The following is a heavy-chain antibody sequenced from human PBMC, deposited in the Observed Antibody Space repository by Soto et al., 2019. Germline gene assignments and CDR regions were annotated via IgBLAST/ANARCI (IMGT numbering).Heavy chain of an antibody. Sequence: QVHLVESGGGVIQPGKSLRLSCAASGFTFRKYGMYWVRQAPGKGPEWVAVISYDGEYEYYTDSVKGRFTISRDNSKSALFLQMNSLRVEDTAVYYCAKDRPVYESLSPDYWGQGTLVIVSS. CDR1: GFTFRKYG. V-gene: IGHV3-30*18. CDR3: AKDRPVYESLSPDY. CDR2: ISYDGEYE. J-gene: IGHJ4*02. D-gene: IGHD3-3*01.